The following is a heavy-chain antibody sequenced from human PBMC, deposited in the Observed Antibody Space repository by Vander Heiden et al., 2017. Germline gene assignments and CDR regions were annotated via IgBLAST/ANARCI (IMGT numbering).Heavy chain of an antibody. D-gene: IGHD4-17*01. CDR1: GFTFSSYW. CDR2: IKQDGSEK. V-gene: IGHV3-7*01. CDR3: ARDRLTVTTRRYYYYGMDV. J-gene: IGHJ6*02. Sequence: EVQLVESGGGLVQPGGSLRLSCAASGFTFSSYWMGWVRQAPGKGLEWVANIKQDGSEKYYVDSVKGRFTISRDNAKNSLYLQMKSLRAEDTAVYYCARDRLTVTTRRYYYYGMDVWGQGTTVTVSS.